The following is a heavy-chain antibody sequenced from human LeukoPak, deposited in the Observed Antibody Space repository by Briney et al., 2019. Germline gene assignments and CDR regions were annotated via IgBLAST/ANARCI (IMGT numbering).Heavy chain of an antibody. J-gene: IGHJ4*02. CDR2: ISRSSRYI. D-gene: IGHD2-2*01. CDR1: GFSFSSYS. CDR3: ARDLDSSISCYHY. V-gene: IGHV3-21*01. Sequence: GGSLRLSCAASGFSFSSYSMKWVRQAPGKGLEWVSSISRSSRYIYNGDCVKGRFTVSKDNAKNSLFLQMNSLRAEDTAVYYCARDLDSSISCYHYWGQGTLVTVSS.